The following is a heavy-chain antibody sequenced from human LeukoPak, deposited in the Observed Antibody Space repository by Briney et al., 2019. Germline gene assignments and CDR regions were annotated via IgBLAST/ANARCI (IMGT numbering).Heavy chain of an antibody. V-gene: IGHV4-59*08. Sequence: SETLSLTCTVSGGSIRNYYCSWTRQPPGKGLEWVGYIYYSGSTSYNPSLKSRVTISVDTSKNQFSLKLSSVTAADTAVYYCARHFTGPGTYTPYFGMDVWGQGTTVTVSS. CDR2: IYYSGST. J-gene: IGHJ6*02. CDR3: ARHFTGPGTYTPYFGMDV. CDR1: GGSIRNYY. D-gene: IGHD3-16*01.